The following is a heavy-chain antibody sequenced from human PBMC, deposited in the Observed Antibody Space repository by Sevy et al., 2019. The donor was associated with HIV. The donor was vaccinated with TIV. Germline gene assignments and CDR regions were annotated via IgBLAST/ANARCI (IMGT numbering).Heavy chain of an antibody. CDR1: GFTVSSNY. V-gene: IGHV3-53*01. Sequence: GGSLRLSCAASGFTVSSNYMSWVRQAPGKGLEWVSVIYSGGSTYYADSVKGRFTISRDNSKNTLYLQMNSLRAEDTAVYYCARDPIDCSSTSCYIGWFDPWGQGTLVTVSS. CDR2: IYSGGST. D-gene: IGHD2-2*02. CDR3: ARDPIDCSSTSCYIGWFDP. J-gene: IGHJ5*02.